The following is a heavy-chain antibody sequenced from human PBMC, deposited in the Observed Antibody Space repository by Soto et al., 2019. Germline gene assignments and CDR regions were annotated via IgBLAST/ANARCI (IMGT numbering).Heavy chain of an antibody. CDR2: INHSGST. V-gene: IGHV4-34*01. Sequence: SETLSLTCAVYGGSFSGYYWSWIRQPPGKGLDWIGEINHSGSTNYNPSLKIRVTISVDTSKNQFSLNLSSVTAADTAVYYCARVPSPWGQGTLVTVS. CDR1: GGSFSGYY. CDR3: ARVPSP. J-gene: IGHJ5*02.